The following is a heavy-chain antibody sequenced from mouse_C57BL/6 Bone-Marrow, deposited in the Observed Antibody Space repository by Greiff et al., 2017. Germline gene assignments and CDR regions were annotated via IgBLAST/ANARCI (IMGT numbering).Heavy chain of an antibody. CDR1: GFTFSSYA. CDR2: ISDGGSYT. CDR3: ARGLQYLGLTY. D-gene: IGHD5-1*01. J-gene: IGHJ3*01. Sequence: EVQLQESGGGLVKPGGSLKLSCAASGFTFSSYAMSWVRQTPEKRLEWVATISDGGSYTYYPDNVKGRFTISRDNAKNNLYLQMSHLKSEDTAMYYCARGLQYLGLTYWGQGTLVTVSA. V-gene: IGHV5-4*01.